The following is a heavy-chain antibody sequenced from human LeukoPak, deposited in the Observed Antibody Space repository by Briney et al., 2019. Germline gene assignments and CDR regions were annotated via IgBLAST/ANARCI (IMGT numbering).Heavy chain of an antibody. CDR2: ISGYGDKI. Sequence: GGSLRLSCAASGFAFRSFLVSWVRQAPGKGLEGVSSISGYGDKICYADSVKGRFTISRDNCKNMLYLQMNSLRAEDTATYYCEKEGVAETTRGAYFDHWGQGTLVTVFS. J-gene: IGHJ4*02. CDR3: EKEGVAETTRGAYFDH. V-gene: IGHV3-23*01. D-gene: IGHD4-17*01. CDR1: GFAFRSFL.